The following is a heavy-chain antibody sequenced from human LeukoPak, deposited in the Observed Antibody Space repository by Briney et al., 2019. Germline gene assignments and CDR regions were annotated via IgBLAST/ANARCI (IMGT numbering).Heavy chain of an antibody. CDR3: ARGDNRFAFDI. CDR2: ISSSSSTI. D-gene: IGHD2/OR15-2a*01. V-gene: IGHV3-11*01. CDR1: GFTISDYN. Sequence: KAGGSLSLSCAASGFTISDYNMSWLRPAPGKGLEGVSYISSSSSTIYYADSVKRRFTISRDNAKNSLYLQMNSLRAEYTAVYYCARGDNRFAFDIWGQGTMVTVSS. J-gene: IGHJ3*02.